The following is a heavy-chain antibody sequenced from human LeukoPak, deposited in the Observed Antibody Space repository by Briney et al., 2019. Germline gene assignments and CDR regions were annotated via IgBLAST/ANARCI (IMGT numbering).Heavy chain of an antibody. CDR2: ISYVGTTK. J-gene: IGHJ4*02. Sequence: GGSLRLSCAASAFTLSNYAMHWVRERPDKGVGRVAVISYVGTTKYYADSVKGRFTISRDNSKNTWYVQMNILRTEDTAVYHCARGVTGGFDYWGQGAMVTVSS. CDR3: ARGVTGGFDY. CDR1: AFTLSNYA. V-gene: IGHV3-30*04. D-gene: IGHD2-21*02.